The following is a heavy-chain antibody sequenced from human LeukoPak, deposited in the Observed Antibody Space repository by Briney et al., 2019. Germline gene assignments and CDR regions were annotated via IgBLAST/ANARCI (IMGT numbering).Heavy chain of an antibody. CDR2: ISGSGGST. Sequence: GGSLRLSCAASGFTFSSYAMSWVRQAPGKGLEWVSAISGSGGSTYYADSVKGRFTISRDNSKNTLYLQMNSLRAEDTAVYYCAGDVGATYAFDIWGQGTMVTVSS. J-gene: IGHJ3*02. CDR1: GFTFSSYA. CDR3: AGDVGATYAFDI. V-gene: IGHV3-23*01. D-gene: IGHD1-26*01.